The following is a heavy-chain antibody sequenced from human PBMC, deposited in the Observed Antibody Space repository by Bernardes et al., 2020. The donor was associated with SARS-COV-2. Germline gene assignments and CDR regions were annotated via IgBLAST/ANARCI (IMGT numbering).Heavy chain of an antibody. Sequence: GGSLRLSCAASGFTFSSYSMNWVRQAPGKGLEWVSYFSSDGSSTKYADSVKGRFTISRDNAKSSLSLQMNSLRDEDTAVYYCARILVGSGSYGAFDSWGQGTLVTVSS. CDR3: ARILVGSGSYGAFDS. V-gene: IGHV3-48*02. J-gene: IGHJ4*02. CDR1: GFTFSSYS. D-gene: IGHD3-10*01. CDR2: FSSDGSST.